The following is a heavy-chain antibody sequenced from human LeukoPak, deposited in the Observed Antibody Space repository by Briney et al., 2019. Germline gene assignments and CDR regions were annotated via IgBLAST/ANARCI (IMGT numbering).Heavy chain of an antibody. J-gene: IGHJ4*02. D-gene: IGHD3-3*01. CDR3: ARFSGPTYDFWSGYYGKAFFHY. Sequence: PSETLSLTCTVSGGSISSYYWSWIRQPPGKGLEWIGYIYYSGSTNYNPSLKSGVTISVDTSKNQFSLNLSSMTAADTAVYYCARFSGPTYDFWSGYYGKAFFHYWGQGTLVTVSS. CDR1: GGSISSYY. V-gene: IGHV4-59*08. CDR2: IYYSGST.